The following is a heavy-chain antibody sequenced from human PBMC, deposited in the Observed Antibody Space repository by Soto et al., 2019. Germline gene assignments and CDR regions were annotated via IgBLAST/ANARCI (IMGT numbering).Heavy chain of an antibody. D-gene: IGHD6-13*01. J-gene: IGHJ4*02. Sequence: LETLSLTCTVSGGSISSYYWSWIRQPPGKGLEWIGYIYYSGSTNYNPSLKSRVTISVDTSKNQFSLKLSSVTAADTAVYYCARAGIAAAGGFDYWGQGTLVTVSS. CDR1: GGSISSYY. CDR2: IYYSGST. CDR3: ARAGIAAAGGFDY. V-gene: IGHV4-59*01.